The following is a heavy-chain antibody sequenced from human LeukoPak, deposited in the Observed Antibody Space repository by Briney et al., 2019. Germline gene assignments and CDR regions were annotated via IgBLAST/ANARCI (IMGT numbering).Heavy chain of an antibody. D-gene: IGHD1-1*01. Sequence: ASVKVSCKVSVYTLTELSMHWVRQAPGKGLEWIGVFDPEDGETIYAQKCQGRVTMTEDTSTDTAYMELSSLRSEDTAVYYCATGDNWNDFDYWGQGSLVTVSS. V-gene: IGHV1-24*01. CDR3: ATGDNWNDFDY. CDR2: FDPEDGET. CDR1: VYTLTELS. J-gene: IGHJ4*02.